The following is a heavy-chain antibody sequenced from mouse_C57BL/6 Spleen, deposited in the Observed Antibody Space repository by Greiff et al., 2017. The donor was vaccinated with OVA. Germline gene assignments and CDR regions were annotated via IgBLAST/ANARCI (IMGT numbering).Heavy chain of an antibody. CDR1: GFTFSDYG. V-gene: IGHV5-17*01. CDR3: ARGGRPHFDV. J-gene: IGHJ1*03. CDR2: ISSGSSTI. Sequence: DVHLVESGGGLVKPGGSLKLSCAASGFTFSDYGMHWVRQAPEKGLEWVAYISSGSSTIYYADTVKGRFTISRDNAKNTLFLQMTSLRSEDTAMYYCARGGRPHFDVWGTGTTVTVSS.